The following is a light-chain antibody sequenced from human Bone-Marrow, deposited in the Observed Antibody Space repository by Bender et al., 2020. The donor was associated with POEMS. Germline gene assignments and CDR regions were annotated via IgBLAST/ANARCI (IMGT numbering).Light chain of an antibody. V-gene: IGLV3-21*02. CDR3: CASTGSTYV. J-gene: IGLJ1*01. Sequence: SYELTQPPSVSVAPGQTARLTCDGNNIESKSVHWYQQKPGQAPVVVVYDDGDRPSGIPDRFSGSKSGNTASLTVCGIQAEDEADYYCCASTGSTYVFGTGTKVTVL. CDR2: DDG. CDR1: NIESKS.